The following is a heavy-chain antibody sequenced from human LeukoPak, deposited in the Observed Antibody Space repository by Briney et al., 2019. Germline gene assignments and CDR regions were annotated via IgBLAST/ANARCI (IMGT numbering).Heavy chain of an antibody. CDR2: INHSGST. D-gene: IGHD2-2*01. V-gene: IGHV4-34*01. J-gene: IGHJ4*02. Sequence: SETLSLTCAVYGGSFSGYYWSWIRQPPGKGLEWIGEINHSGSTNYNPSLKSRVTISVDTSKNQFSLKLSSVPAADTDVSYCARGACGSTSCLDYWGQGPLVTVSS. CDR1: GGSFSGYY. CDR3: ARGACGSTSCLDY.